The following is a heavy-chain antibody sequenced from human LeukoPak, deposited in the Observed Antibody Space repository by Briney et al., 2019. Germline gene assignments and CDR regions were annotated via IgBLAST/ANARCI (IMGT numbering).Heavy chain of an antibody. J-gene: IGHJ6*03. D-gene: IGHD2-2*01. CDR2: MNPNSGNT. CDR3: ARGHAKSYYYYMDV. V-gene: IGHV1-8*03. Sequence: ASVKVSCKASGYTFTSYDINWVRQAPGQGLEWMGWMNPNSGNTGYAQKFQGRVTITRNTSISTAYMELSSLRSEDTAVYYCARGHAKSYYYYMDVWGKGTTVTVSS. CDR1: GYTFTSYD.